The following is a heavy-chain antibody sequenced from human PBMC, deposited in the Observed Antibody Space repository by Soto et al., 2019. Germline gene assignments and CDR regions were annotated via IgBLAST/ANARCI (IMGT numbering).Heavy chain of an antibody. CDR2: IIPISGTA. CDR1: GGTFSSYA. CDR3: ARERELRMGGYFDY. V-gene: IGHV1-69*13. D-gene: IGHD3-16*01. J-gene: IGHJ4*02. Sequence: SVKVSCKASGGTFSSYAISWVRQAPGQGLEWMGGIIPISGTANYAQKFQGRVTITADESTSTAYMELSSLRSEDTAVYYCARERELRMGGYFDYWGQGTLVTVSS.